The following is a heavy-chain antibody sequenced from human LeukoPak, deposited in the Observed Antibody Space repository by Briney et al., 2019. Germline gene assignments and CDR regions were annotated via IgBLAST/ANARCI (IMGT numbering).Heavy chain of an antibody. CDR1: GFTFSSYS. D-gene: IGHD2-15*01. CDR3: ASGYCSGGSCYSEGVMDV. J-gene: IGHJ6*04. V-gene: IGHV3-21*01. CDR2: ISSSSSYI. Sequence: AGGSLRLSCAASGFTFSSYSMNWVRQAPGKGLEWVSSISSSSSYIYYADSVKGRFTISRDNAKNSLYLQMNSLRAEDTAVYYCASGYCSGGSCYSEGVMDVWGKGTTVTVSS.